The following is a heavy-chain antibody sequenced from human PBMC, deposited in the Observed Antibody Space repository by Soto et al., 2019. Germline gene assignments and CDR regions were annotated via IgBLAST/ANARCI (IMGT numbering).Heavy chain of an antibody. V-gene: IGHV3-30*18. D-gene: IGHD4-17*01. J-gene: IGHJ3*02. CDR1: GFTFSSYG. CDR3: AKDTTDYGDYVGAFDI. CDR2: ISYDGSNK. Sequence: GGSLRLSCAASGFTFSSYGMHWVRQAPGKGLEWVAVISYDGSNKYYADSVKGRFTISRDNSKNTLYLQMNSLRAEDTAVYYCAKDTTDYGDYVGAFDIWGQGTMVTVSS.